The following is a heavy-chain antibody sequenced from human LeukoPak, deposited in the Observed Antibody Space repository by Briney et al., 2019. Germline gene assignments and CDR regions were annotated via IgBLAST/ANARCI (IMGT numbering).Heavy chain of an antibody. V-gene: IGHV3-15*01. CDR2: IKNKADGGTI. CDR3: TTDLLYSGYSY. Sequence: PGGSLRLSCAVSGFTFRNAWLTWVRQAPGKGLEWIGRIKNKADGGTIEYAAPVKGRFTISRDDSKDTLYLQMNSLKTEDTAVYYCTTDLLYSGYSYWGQGTLVTVSS. D-gene: IGHD5-12*01. CDR1: GFTFRNAW. J-gene: IGHJ4*02.